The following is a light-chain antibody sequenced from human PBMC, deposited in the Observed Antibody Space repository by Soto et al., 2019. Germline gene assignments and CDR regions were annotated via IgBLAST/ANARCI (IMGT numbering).Light chain of an antibody. V-gene: IGKV3-20*01. CDR2: GAS. CDR1: QSVSNNY. CDR3: QQYGSSGT. Sequence: EIELTQSPGTLSLSPGERATLSCRASQSVSNNYLAWYQQKPGRAPRLLIYGASNRATGIPDRFSGSGSGTDFTLTISRLEPEDVAVYYCQQYGSSGTFGQGTKVDIK. J-gene: IGKJ1*01.